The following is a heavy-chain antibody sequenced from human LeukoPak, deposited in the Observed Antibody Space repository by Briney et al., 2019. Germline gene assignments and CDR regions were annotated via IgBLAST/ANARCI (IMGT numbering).Heavy chain of an antibody. CDR3: AKPARVGAVDY. CDR2: INSDGSST. V-gene: IGHV3-74*01. CDR1: GFTFSSYW. J-gene: IGHJ4*02. D-gene: IGHD6-13*01. Sequence: GGSLRLSCAASGFTFSSYWMHWVRQGPGKGLVWVSRINSDGSSTTYADSVKGRFTISRDNSKDTLYLQMNSLRAEDTAIYYCAKPARVGAVDYWGQGTLVTVSS.